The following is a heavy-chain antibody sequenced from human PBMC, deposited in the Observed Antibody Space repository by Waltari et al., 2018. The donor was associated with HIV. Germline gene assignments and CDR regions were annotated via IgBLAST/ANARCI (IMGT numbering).Heavy chain of an antibody. D-gene: IGHD1-26*01. CDR2: ISSGSSTI. CDR3: AREGIVDFDY. Sequence: EVQLVESGGGLVQPGGSLRLSCVASGFTFSSYSINWVRQAPGKGLEWVSYISSGSSTIYYADSVKGRFTISRDNAKNSLYLQMNSLRDEDTAVYYCAREGIVDFDYWGQGTLVTVSS. J-gene: IGHJ4*02. V-gene: IGHV3-48*02. CDR1: GFTFSSYS.